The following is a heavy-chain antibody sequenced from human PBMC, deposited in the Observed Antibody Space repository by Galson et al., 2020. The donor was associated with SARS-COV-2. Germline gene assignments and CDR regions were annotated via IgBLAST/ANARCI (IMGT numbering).Heavy chain of an antibody. CDR1: GFTFSSYA. CDR3: AKDVWGSRHYDTAGFDP. CDR2: ISGSGGST. Sequence: GGSLRLSCAASGFTFSSYAMSWVRQAPGKGLEWVSAISGSGGSTYYADSVKGRFTISRDNSKNTLYLQMNSLRAEDTAVYYCAKDVWGSRHYDTAGFDPWDQGNLFTVSS. J-gene: IGHJ5*02. D-gene: IGHD3-22*01. V-gene: IGHV3-23*01.